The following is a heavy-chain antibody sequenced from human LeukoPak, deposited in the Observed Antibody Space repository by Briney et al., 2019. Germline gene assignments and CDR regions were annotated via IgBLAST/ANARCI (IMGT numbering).Heavy chain of an antibody. CDR2: IRYDGSNK. Sequence: GGSLRLSCAASGFTFSSYGMHWVRQAPGKGLEWVAFIRYDGSNKYYADSVKGRFTISRDNSKNTLYLQMNSLRAEDTAVYYCATYGALPLYYYMDVWAKGPRSPSL. D-gene: IGHD4-17*01. J-gene: IGHJ6*03. CDR3: ATYGALPLYYYMDV. V-gene: IGHV3-30*02. CDR1: GFTFSSYG.